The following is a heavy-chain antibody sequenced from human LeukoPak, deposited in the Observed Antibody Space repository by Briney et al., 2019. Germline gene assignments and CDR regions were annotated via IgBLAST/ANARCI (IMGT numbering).Heavy chain of an antibody. J-gene: IGHJ5*02. Sequence: PGGSLKLSCAASGFTFSGSAIHWVRQSSGKGLEWVGHIDKKDNFYATTSAASVTGSFTISRDDSKNTAYLQMNSLKTEDTALYYCTRDSGTYNWLDPWGQGTLVTVSS. D-gene: IGHD1-26*01. CDR2: IDKKDNFYAT. CDR1: GFTFSGSA. V-gene: IGHV3-73*01. CDR3: TRDSGTYNWLDP.